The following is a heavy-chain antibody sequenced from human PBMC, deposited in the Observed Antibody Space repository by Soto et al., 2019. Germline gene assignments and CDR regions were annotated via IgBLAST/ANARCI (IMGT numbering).Heavy chain of an antibody. J-gene: IGHJ4*02. D-gene: IGHD2-2*01. CDR1: SGSISSSNW. V-gene: IGHV4-4*02. Sequence: SETLSLTCAVSSGSISSSNWWSWVRQPPGKGLEWIGEIYHSGSTNYNPSLKSRVTISVDKSKNQFSLKLSSVTAADTAVYYCASTSSSPSSTRLDYWGQGTLVTVSS. CDR2: IYHSGST. CDR3: ASTSSSPSSTRLDY.